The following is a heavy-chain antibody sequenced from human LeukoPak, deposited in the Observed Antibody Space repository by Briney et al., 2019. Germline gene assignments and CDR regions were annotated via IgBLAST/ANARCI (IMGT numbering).Heavy chain of an antibody. D-gene: IGHD3-10*01. Sequence: GGSLRLSCAVSDFTFSGSTMHWVRQASGKGLEWVGQIRSEAKSYATAYAASVKGRFTISRDDSKNTAYLQMNSLQTEDTAVYYCAKAVWGVMSRYYYYYMDVWGKGTTVTVSS. V-gene: IGHV3-73*01. CDR1: DFTFSGST. CDR2: IRSEAKSYAT. CDR3: AKAVWGVMSRYYYYYMDV. J-gene: IGHJ6*03.